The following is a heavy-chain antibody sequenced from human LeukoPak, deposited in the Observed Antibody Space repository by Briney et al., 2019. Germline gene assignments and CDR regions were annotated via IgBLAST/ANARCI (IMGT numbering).Heavy chain of an antibody. V-gene: IGHV4-30-4*01. CDR2: IYYSGST. J-gene: IGHJ4*02. Sequence: NPSETLSLTCTVSGGSISSGDYYWSWIRQPPGKGLEWIGYIYYSGSTYYNPSLKSRVTISVDTSKNQFSLKLSSVTAADTAVYYCARHSSDWFSPFDYWGQGTLVTVSS. CDR3: ARHSSDWFSPFDY. CDR1: GGSISSGDYY. D-gene: IGHD6-19*01.